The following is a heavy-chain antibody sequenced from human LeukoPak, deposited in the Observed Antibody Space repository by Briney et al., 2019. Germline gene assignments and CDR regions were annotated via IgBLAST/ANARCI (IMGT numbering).Heavy chain of an antibody. J-gene: IGHJ5*02. Sequence: GASVKVSCKTSGYTFTGYYIHWVRQAPGQGLEWMGWIDPNSGGTNYTQKFQGRVTMTRDTSISTAYVELSRLTSADTAVYRCATPSSSSWYGFDPWGQGTLVTVSS. D-gene: IGHD6-13*01. V-gene: IGHV1-2*02. CDR3: ATPSSSSWYGFDP. CDR2: IDPNSGGT. CDR1: GYTFTGYY.